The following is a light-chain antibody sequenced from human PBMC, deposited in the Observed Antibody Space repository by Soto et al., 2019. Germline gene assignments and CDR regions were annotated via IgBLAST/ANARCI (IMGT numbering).Light chain of an antibody. CDR1: SSNIGAPYD. V-gene: IGLV1-40*01. CDR2: GNN. Sequence: QSVLTQPPSVSGAPGQRVTISGTGRSSNIGAPYDVHWYQQLPGTAPKLLIYGNNNRPSGVPDRFSGSKSGTSASLAITGLQAEDEADYYCQSYDRSLSGSLFGGGTKVTVL. CDR3: QSYDRSLSGSL. J-gene: IGLJ2*01.